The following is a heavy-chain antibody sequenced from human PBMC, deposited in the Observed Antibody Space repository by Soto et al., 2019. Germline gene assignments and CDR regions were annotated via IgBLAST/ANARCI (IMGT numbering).Heavy chain of an antibody. D-gene: IGHD3-10*01. J-gene: IGHJ6*02. CDR2: IYYSGST. Sequence: QLQLQESGPGLVKPSETLSLTCTVSGGSISSSSYYWGWIRQPPGKGLEWIGSIYYSGSTYYNPSLKSRVTISLDTSKNQCSLKLSSVTAADTAVYYCARQTYYYGSGDGMDVWGQGTTVTVSS. V-gene: IGHV4-39*01. CDR3: ARQTYYYGSGDGMDV. CDR1: GGSISSSSYY.